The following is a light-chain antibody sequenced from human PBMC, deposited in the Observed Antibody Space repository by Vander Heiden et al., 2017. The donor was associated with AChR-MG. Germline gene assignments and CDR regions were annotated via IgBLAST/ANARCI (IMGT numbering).Light chain of an antibody. CDR2: AAS. J-gene: IGKJ1*01. CDR3: QKYNSAPRT. V-gene: IGKV1-27*01. Sequence: DIQTTQPPPSLSASVGDRVTITCRASQGISNYLAWYQQKPGKVPKLLIYAASTLQSGVPSRFSGGGSGTDFTLTINSLQPEDVATYYCQKYNSAPRTFGQGTKVEIK. CDR1: QGISNY.